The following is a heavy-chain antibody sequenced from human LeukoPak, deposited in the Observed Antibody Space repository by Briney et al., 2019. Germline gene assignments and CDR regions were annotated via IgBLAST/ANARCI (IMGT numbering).Heavy chain of an antibody. CDR2: IWYDGSNT. V-gene: IGHV3-33*01. CDR1: GFTFSSNG. CDR3: ASDVRVD. Sequence: GRSLRPSSVASGFTFSSNGMHGVSQAPGKVLVWVAGIWYDGSNTYYADSVKGRFTISRDNSKKTLYLQMNSLRIEDTAVYYCASDVRVDWGQGTLVTVSS. J-gene: IGHJ4*02.